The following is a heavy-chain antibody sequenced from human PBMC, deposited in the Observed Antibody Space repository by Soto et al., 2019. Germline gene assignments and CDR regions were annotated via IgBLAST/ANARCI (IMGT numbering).Heavy chain of an antibody. CDR1: GFTFSNAW. CDR3: TPDAPYYYDSSGDAFDI. D-gene: IGHD3-22*01. Sequence: GGSLRLSCAASGFTFSNAWMSWVRQAPGKGLEWVGRIKSKTDGGTTDYAAPVKGRFTISRDDSKNTLYLQMNSLKTEDTAVYYCTPDAPYYYDSSGDAFDIWGQGTMVTVSS. J-gene: IGHJ3*02. V-gene: IGHV3-15*01. CDR2: IKSKTDGGTT.